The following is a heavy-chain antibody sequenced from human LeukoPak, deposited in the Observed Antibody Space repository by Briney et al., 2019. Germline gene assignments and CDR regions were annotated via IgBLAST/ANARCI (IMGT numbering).Heavy chain of an antibody. CDR3: AREGITGTMFDP. CDR1: GGSISSSSYY. Sequence: SETLSLTCTVSGGSISSSSYYWGWIRQPPGKGLEWIGSIYYSGSTYYNPSLKSRVTISVDTSKNQFSLKLSSVTAADTAVYYCAREGITGTMFDPWGQGTLVTVSS. CDR2: IYYSGST. J-gene: IGHJ5*02. V-gene: IGHV4-39*07. D-gene: IGHD1-7*01.